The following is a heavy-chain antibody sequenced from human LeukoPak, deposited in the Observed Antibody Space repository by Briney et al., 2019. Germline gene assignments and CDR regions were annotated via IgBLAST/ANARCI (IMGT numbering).Heavy chain of an antibody. CDR1: GYTFTGYY. Sequence: GASVKVSCKASGYTFTGYYMHWVRQAPGQGLEWMGTINPSGGSTSYAQKFQGRVTMTRNTSISTAYMELSSLRSEDTAVYYCARGEVLRYFDWLSNYYYYGMDVWGQGTTVTVSS. V-gene: IGHV1-46*01. J-gene: IGHJ6*02. CDR2: INPSGGST. CDR3: ARGEVLRYFDWLSNYYYYGMDV. D-gene: IGHD3-9*01.